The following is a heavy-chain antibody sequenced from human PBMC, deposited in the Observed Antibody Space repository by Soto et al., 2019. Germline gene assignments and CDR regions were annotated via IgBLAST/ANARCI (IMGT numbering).Heavy chain of an antibody. CDR2: IWYDGSHK. Sequence: LRLSCAASGFTFSSYGMHWVRQAPGKGLEWVAVIWYDGSHKYYADSVKGRFTISRDNSKNTLYLQMNSLRAEDTAVYYCAREDSATVTKLYYFDYWGQGTLVTVSS. V-gene: IGHV3-33*01. J-gene: IGHJ4*02. D-gene: IGHD4-17*01. CDR1: GFTFSSYG. CDR3: AREDSATVTKLYYFDY.